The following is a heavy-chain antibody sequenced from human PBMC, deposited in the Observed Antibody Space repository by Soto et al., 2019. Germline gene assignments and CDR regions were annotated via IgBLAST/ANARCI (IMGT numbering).Heavy chain of an antibody. CDR2: IYPGDSDT. Sequence: PGESLKISCKGSGYSFTSYWIGWVRQMPGKGLEWMGIIYPGDSDTRYSPSFQGQVTISADKSISTAYLQWSSLKASDTAMYYCARHLFFYWYCVDGSVFDFCAQGSM. CDR1: GYSFTSYW. CDR3: ARHLFFYWYCVDGSVFDF. J-gene: IGHJ3*01. D-gene: IGHD3-9*01. V-gene: IGHV5-51*01.